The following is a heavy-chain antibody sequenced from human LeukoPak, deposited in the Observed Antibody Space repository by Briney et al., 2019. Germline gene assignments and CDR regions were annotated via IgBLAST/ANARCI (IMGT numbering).Heavy chain of an antibody. CDR2: IYHSGST. CDR3: ASSLWSGYYAKFDP. Sequence: SETLSLTCTVSGYSINSGYYWGWIRQPPGKGLEWIGSIYHSGSTSYNPSLKSRVTISVDTSKNQFSLKLSSVTAADTAVYYCASSLWSGYYAKFDPWGQGTLVTVSS. J-gene: IGHJ5*02. V-gene: IGHV4-38-2*02. CDR1: GYSINSGYY. D-gene: IGHD3-3*01.